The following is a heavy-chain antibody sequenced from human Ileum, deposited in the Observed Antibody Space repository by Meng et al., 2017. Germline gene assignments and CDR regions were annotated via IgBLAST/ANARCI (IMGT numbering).Heavy chain of an antibody. V-gene: IGHV4-61*01. D-gene: IGHD3-16*01. CDR3: VRGIDYDAETFQH. CDR1: GGSISKSNYF. CDR2: IYYTGSS. J-gene: IGHJ1*01. Sequence: SETLSLTCTVSGGSISKSNYFWSWIRQSPGKGLEWIGYIYYTGSSNYNPALQSRVTMSVDTSKNQFSLNLNSVTAADTAVYYCVRGIDYDAETFQHWGQGTLVTVSS.